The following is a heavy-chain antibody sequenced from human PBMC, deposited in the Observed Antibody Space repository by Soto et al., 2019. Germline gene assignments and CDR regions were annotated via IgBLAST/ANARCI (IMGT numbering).Heavy chain of an antibody. D-gene: IGHD3-10*01. J-gene: IGHJ6*02. CDR1: GFTFTSSA. CDR3: AXXXIXXPWFVELLWRTYYYYYGMDV. CDR2: IVVGSGNT. Sequence: VKVSCKASGFTFTSSAVQWVRQARGQRLEWIGWIVVGSGNTNYAQKFQERVTITRDMSTSTAYMELSSLRSEDTAVYYCAXXXIXXPWFVELLWRTYYYYYGMDVWGQGTTVTVSS. V-gene: IGHV1-58*01.